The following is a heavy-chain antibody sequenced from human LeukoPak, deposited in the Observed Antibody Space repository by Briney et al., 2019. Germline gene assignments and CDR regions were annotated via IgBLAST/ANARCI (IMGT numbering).Heavy chain of an antibody. CDR1: GFTFSSYA. CDR2: ISSTSSYI. D-gene: IGHD3-10*02. CDR3: AELGITMIGGV. V-gene: IGHV3-21*01. Sequence: GGSLRLSCAASGFTFSSYAMHWVRQAPGKGLEWVSSISSTSSYIYYADSVKGRFTISRDKDKNSVYLQMTSLRAEDTAVYYCAELGITMIGGVWGKGTTVTISS. J-gene: IGHJ6*04.